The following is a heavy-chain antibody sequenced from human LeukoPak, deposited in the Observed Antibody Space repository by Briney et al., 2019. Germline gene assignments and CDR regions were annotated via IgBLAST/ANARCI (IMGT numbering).Heavy chain of an antibody. CDR1: GFTFSSYG. CDR3: ARDRTGDSVCDY. Sequence: GRSLRLSCAASGFTFSSYGMHWVRQAPGKGLEWVAVISYDGSNKYYADSVKGRFTISRDNSKYTLYLQMNSLRPEDTAVYYCARDRTGDSVCDYWGQGTLVTVSS. CDR2: ISYDGSNK. D-gene: IGHD4-17*01. J-gene: IGHJ4*02. V-gene: IGHV3-30*03.